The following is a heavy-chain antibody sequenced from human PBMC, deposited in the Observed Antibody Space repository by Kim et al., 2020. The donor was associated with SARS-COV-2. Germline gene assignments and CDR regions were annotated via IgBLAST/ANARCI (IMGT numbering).Heavy chain of an antibody. D-gene: IGHD3-22*01. J-gene: IGHJ3*02. V-gene: IGHV4-31*03. CDR1: GGSISSGCYY. CDR2: IYYSGST. CDR3: ARAPITMIVVVHAFDI. Sequence: SETLSLTCTVSGGSISSGCYYWSWIRQHPGKGLEWIGYIYYSGSTYYNPSLKSRVTISVDTSKNQFSLKLSSVTAADTAVYYCARAPITMIVVVHAFDIWGQRTMVTVSS.